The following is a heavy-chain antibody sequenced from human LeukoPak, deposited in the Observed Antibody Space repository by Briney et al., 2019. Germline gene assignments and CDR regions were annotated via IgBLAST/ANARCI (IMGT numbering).Heavy chain of an antibody. CDR1: GFTFSSYN. CDR3: ARLEYYYVSGNYYKLFDY. J-gene: IGHJ4*02. V-gene: IGHV3-48*02. D-gene: IGHD3-10*01. Sequence: PGGSLRLSCAASGFTFSSYNMNWVRQAPGKGLEWVSDISSSGSTIYFADSVKDRFTISRDNAKISLYLQMNSLRDEDTAVYYCARLEYYYVSGNYYKLFDYWGQGTLVTVCS. CDR2: ISSSGSTI.